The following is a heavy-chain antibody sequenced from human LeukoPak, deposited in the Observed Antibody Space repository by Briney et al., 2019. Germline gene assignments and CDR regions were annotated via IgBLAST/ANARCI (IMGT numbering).Heavy chain of an antibody. CDR2: INHSGST. CDR3: ARNRLDV. Sequence: SETLSLTCAVYGGSFSGYYWSWIRQPPGKGLEWIGEINHSGSTNYNPSLKSRVTISVDTSKNQFSLKLSSVTAADTAVYYCARNRLDVWGKVTTVAGTS. J-gene: IGHJ6*04. CDR1: GGSFSGYY. V-gene: IGHV4-34*01.